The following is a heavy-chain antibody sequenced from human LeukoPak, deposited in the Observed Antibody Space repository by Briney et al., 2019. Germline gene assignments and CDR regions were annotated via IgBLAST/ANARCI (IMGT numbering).Heavy chain of an antibody. D-gene: IGHD5-12*01. CDR3: AKNSGYDRSLGYYYYYMDV. Sequence: GGSLRLSCAASGFTFSSYAMSWVRQAPGKGLQWVSAITGSGGSTYYADSVKGRFTISRDNSKNTLYLQMNSLRAEDTAVYYCAKNSGYDRSLGYYYYYMDVWGKGTTVAVSS. CDR2: ITGSGGST. V-gene: IGHV3-23*01. J-gene: IGHJ6*03. CDR1: GFTFSSYA.